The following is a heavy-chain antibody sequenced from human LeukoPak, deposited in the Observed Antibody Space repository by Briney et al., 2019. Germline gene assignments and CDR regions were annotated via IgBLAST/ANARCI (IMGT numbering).Heavy chain of an antibody. V-gene: IGHV3-7*01. J-gene: IGHJ4*02. CDR2: IKQDGSEK. Sequence: RPGRSLRLSFAASGFTVISNYMSSVRQAPGNGLEWVANIKQDGSEKYYVDSVKGRFTISRDNAKNSLYLKMNSLRVEDKAVYYCARDGGTQYYDSSGYDEITYFDYWGQGTLVTVSS. CDR3: ARDGGTQYYDSSGYDEITYFDY. D-gene: IGHD3-22*01. CDR1: GFTVISNY.